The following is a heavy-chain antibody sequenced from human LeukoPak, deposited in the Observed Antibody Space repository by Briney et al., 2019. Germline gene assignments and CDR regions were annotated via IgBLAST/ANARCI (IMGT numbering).Heavy chain of an antibody. J-gene: IGHJ4*02. CDR3: ARETSGYFDY. D-gene: IGHD2-15*01. CDR2: IYYSGST. Sequence: SETLSLTCTVSGGSISSYYWSWIRQPPGKGLEWIGYIYYSGSTNYNPSLKSRVTISVDTSRNQFSLKLSSVTAADTAVYYCARETSGYFDYWGQGTLVTVSS. V-gene: IGHV4-59*12. CDR1: GGSISSYY.